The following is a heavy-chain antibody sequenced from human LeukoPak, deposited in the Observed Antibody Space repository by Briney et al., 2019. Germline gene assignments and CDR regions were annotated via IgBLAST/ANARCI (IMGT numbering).Heavy chain of an antibody. CDR3: ATENWNKRSIGAFDI. V-gene: IGHV1-24*01. CDR1: GYTLTELS. J-gene: IGHJ3*02. D-gene: IGHD1-1*01. Sequence: ASVKVSCKVSGYTLTELSMHWVRQAPGKGLEWMGGFDPEDGETIYAQKFQGRVTMTEDTSTDTAYMELSSLRSEDTAVYYCATENWNKRSIGAFDIWGQGTMVTVSS. CDR2: FDPEDGET.